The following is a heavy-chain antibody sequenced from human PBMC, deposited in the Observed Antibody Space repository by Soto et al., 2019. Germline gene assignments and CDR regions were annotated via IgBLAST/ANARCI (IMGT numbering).Heavy chain of an antibody. J-gene: IGHJ4*02. D-gene: IGHD2-15*01. Sequence: QVQLVQSGAEVKKPGASVKVSCKASGYTFTSYVISWVRQAPGQGLEWMGGISAYNGNTNYAQKLQGRVTMTTDTATSTPYMELRSLRSDDTAVYYCVVAAQPYYFDYWGQGTLVTVSS. CDR1: GYTFTSYV. CDR3: VVAAQPYYFDY. CDR2: ISAYNGNT. V-gene: IGHV1-18*01.